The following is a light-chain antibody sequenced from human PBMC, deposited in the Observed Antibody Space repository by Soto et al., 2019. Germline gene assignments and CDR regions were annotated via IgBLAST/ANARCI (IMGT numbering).Light chain of an antibody. CDR1: QSVSGSY. CDR2: CAS. CDR3: QKYGTSLFT. Sequence: DIVLTQSPGTLSLSPGERATLSCRASQSVSGSYLAWYQQKPGQAPRLLIYCASSRATGIPDRFSGSGSWTDFTLTISILEPEDFTVYYCQKYGTSLFTVGHGTKVDIK. J-gene: IGKJ3*01. V-gene: IGKV3-20*01.